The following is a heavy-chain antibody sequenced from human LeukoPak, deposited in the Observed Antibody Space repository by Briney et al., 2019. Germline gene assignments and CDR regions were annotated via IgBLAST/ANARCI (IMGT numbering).Heavy chain of an antibody. D-gene: IGHD2-15*01. V-gene: IGHV3-30*02. CDR2: IRYDGSNK. Sequence: PGGSLRLSCAASGFTFSSYGMHWGRQAPGKGLEWVAFIRYDGSNKYYADSVKGRFTISRDNSKNTLYLQMNSLRAEDTAVYYCAMGDIVVVVARYWGQGTLVTVSS. J-gene: IGHJ4*02. CDR1: GFTFSSYG. CDR3: AMGDIVVVVARY.